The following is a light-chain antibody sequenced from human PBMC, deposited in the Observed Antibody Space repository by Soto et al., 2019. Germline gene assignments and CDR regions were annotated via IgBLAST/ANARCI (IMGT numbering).Light chain of an antibody. V-gene: IGKV3-15*01. CDR3: QQYNNWPPGIT. Sequence: EIVLTQSPATLSVSPGERSTVSCRAIQSVSSNFAGYQQKTGQPPRLLINGASTRATGIPARISGGGAGTKFTTTISSLQYEDFAVYYCQQYNNWPPGITFGQGTRLEIK. CDR2: GAS. J-gene: IGKJ5*01. CDR1: QSVSSN.